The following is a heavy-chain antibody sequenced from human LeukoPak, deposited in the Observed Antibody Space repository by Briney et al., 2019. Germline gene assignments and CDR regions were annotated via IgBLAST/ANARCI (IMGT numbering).Heavy chain of an antibody. V-gene: IGHV5-51*01. CDR2: IYPGDSDT. J-gene: IGHJ5*02. D-gene: IGHD1-14*01. CDR3: ARRGRGLPDSNWFDP. Sequence: GASLQISCKGSGYIFTSYWIGCVRQLPGKGLEWMWIIYPGDSDTRYSPCVQGQVPISADNSISTAYLQWSSLKASDTAMYYCARRGRGLPDSNWFDPWGQGTLVSVSS. CDR1: GYIFTSYW.